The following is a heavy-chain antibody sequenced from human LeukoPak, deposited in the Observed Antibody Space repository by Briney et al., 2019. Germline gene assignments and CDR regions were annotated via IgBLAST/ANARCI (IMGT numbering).Heavy chain of an antibody. V-gene: IGHV3-23*01. CDR1: GLTFSSYA. CDR3: AKDGSSSWYGWFDY. Sequence: TGGSLRLSCAASGLTFSSYAMSWVRQAPGKGLEWVSAISGSGGSTYYADSVKGRFTISRDNSKNTLYLQMNSLRAEDTAVYYCAKDGSSSWYGWFDYWGQGTLVTVSS. J-gene: IGHJ4*02. D-gene: IGHD6-13*01. CDR2: ISGSGGST.